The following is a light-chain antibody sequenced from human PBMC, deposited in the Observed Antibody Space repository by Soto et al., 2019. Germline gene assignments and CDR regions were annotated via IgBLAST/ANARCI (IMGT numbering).Light chain of an antibody. CDR2: GAF. Sequence: EIFLTQSPVTLSVTPGERATLSCRASHSVSSNLAWYQQKPGQAPSLLIYGAFTRATGIPARFSGTGSGTEFTLTISSLQSEDFALYYCQQYNDWPLTFGHGTKVDIK. CDR3: QQYNDWPLT. J-gene: IGKJ1*01. V-gene: IGKV3-15*01. CDR1: HSVSSN.